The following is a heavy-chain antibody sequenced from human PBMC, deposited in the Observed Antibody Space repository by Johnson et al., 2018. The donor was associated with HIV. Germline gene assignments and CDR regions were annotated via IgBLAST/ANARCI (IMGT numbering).Heavy chain of an antibody. V-gene: IGHV3-30*18. D-gene: IGHD1-26*01. CDR1: GLSFSNFG. Sequence: QVQLVESGGGVVQPGKSLTLSCVASGLSFSNFGIHWVRQAPGKGPEWVAVISYDASNKYYADSVMGRFTISRDNSKNPLYLQMSSLRAEDTAVYYCAKAVAKVGAHDGFDIWGQGTMVTVSS. CDR3: AKAVAKVGAHDGFDI. J-gene: IGHJ3*02. CDR2: ISYDASNK.